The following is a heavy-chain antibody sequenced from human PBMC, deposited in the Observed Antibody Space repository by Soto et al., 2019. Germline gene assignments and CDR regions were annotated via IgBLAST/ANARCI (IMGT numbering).Heavy chain of an antibody. Sequence: QVQLQESGPGLVKPSQTLSLTCTVSGGSISSGGYYWSWIRQHPGKGLEWIGYIYYSGSTYYNPSLTSRVTXSXDPXRNQCSLKLSSLTAADTAVYYCARSSQSTVTTFVYWGQGTLVTVSS. CDR1: GGSISSGGYY. D-gene: IGHD4-17*01. J-gene: IGHJ4*02. CDR2: IYYSGST. CDR3: ARSSQSTVTTFVY. V-gene: IGHV4-31*03.